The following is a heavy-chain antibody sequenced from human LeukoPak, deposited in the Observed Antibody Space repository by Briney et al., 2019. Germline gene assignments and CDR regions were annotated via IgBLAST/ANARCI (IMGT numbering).Heavy chain of an antibody. CDR1: GFTFSSYW. CDR3: ARDGGFDWGNVYYYGVDV. J-gene: IGHJ6*02. Sequence: GGSLRLSCAASGFTFSSYWMHWVRQVPGKGLVWVSRTNSEGGTSDYADSVKGRFIISRDNARSTVLLQMNSLRAEDTAVYFCARDGGFDWGNVYYYGVDVWGQGTTVTVSS. CDR2: TNSEGGTS. V-gene: IGHV3-74*01. D-gene: IGHD3-10*01.